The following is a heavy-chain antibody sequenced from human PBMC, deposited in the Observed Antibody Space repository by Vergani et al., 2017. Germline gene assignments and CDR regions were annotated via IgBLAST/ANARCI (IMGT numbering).Heavy chain of an antibody. D-gene: IGHD5-18*01. CDR1: GFTFSSYG. Sequence: QVQLVESGGGVVQTGGSLRLSCAASGFTFSSYGMHWVRQAPGKGLEWVAVIRYDGSNKYYADSVKGRFTISRDNYKNTRYLQMNSLRAEDTAVYNCAKGGYSYGYYDSVGYYGMDVWGQGTTVTVSS. J-gene: IGHJ6*02. CDR3: AKGGYSYGYYDSVGYYGMDV. V-gene: IGHV3-30*02. CDR2: IRYDGSNK.